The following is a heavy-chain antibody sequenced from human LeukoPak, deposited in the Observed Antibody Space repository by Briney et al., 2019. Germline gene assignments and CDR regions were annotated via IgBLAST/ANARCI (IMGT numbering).Heavy chain of an antibody. Sequence: GGSLRLSCAASGFTFSSYWMHWVRQAPGKGLVWVSRISSDGSFTNYADSVKGRFTISRDNAKNMLYLQINSLRAEDTAVYYCARVSANYFDYWGQGTLVTVSS. J-gene: IGHJ4*02. V-gene: IGHV3-74*01. CDR3: ARVSANYFDY. D-gene: IGHD2-8*01. CDR2: ISSDGSFT. CDR1: GFTFSSYW.